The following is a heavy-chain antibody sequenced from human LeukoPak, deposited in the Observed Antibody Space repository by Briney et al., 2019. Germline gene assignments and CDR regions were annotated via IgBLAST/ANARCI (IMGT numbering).Heavy chain of an antibody. V-gene: IGHV3-9*01. CDR1: GFTFDDYA. D-gene: IGHD6-19*01. J-gene: IGHJ4*02. CDR2: ISWNSGSI. CDR3: AKDTAPSLDSSGYFDY. Sequence: SRSLRLSCAASGFTFDDYAMHWVRQAPGKGLEWVSGISWNSGSIGYADSVKGRFTISRDNAKNSLYLQMNSLRAEDTALYYCAKDTAPSLDSSGYFDYWGQGTLVTVSS.